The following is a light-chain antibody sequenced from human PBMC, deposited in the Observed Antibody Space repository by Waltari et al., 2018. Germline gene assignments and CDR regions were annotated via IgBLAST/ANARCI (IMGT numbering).Light chain of an antibody. V-gene: IGKV1-27*01. CDR3: QKYNSAPRT. CDR1: QGISHY. Sequence: DIQMTQSPTSLSASVGDRVTITCRASQGISHYLAWYQQKPGKVPKLLIDDASTLQSGVPSRFSGSGSGTDFTLTISSLQPEDVATYYCQKYNSAPRTFGGGTKVEIK. J-gene: IGKJ4*01. CDR2: DAS.